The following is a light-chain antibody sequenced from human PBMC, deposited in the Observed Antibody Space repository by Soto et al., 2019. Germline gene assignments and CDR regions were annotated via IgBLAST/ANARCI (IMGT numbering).Light chain of an antibody. V-gene: IGKV3-20*01. CDR3: QQYGSSPS. J-gene: IGKJ3*01. Sequence: ESVLTQSPGTLSLSPGERATLSCRASQSVSRSYLAWYQQKPGQAPRLLIYGASSRATGIPYRFSGSGSGTDFNLTISRLEPEDFAVYYCQQYGSSPSFGPGTKVDIK. CDR2: GAS. CDR1: QSVSRSY.